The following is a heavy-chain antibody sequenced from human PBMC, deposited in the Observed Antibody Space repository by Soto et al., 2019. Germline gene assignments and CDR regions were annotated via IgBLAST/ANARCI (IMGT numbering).Heavy chain of an antibody. CDR1: GFTFSSYG. CDR3: ARGPGIVATTPVFFYV. V-gene: IGHV3-33*01. CDR2: IWYDGSNK. D-gene: IGHD5-12*01. Sequence: GGSLRLSCAASGFTFSSYGMHWVRQAPGKGLEWVAVIWYDGSNKYYADSVKGRFTISRDNSKNTLYLQMNSLRAEDTAVYYCARGPGIVATTPVFFYVWGKGTTVTVSS. J-gene: IGHJ6*04.